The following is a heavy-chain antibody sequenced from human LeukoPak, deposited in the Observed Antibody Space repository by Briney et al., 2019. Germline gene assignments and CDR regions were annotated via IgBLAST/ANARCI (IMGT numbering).Heavy chain of an antibody. J-gene: IGHJ4*02. CDR2: IKQDGSAK. V-gene: IGHV3-7*01. Sequence: GRSLRLSCAASGFTFSNYWMNWVRQAPGRGLEWVANIKQDGSAKYYVDSVKGRLTISRDNAKSLLYLQMSSLRAEDAAVYYCAGGQGFLIDYWGQGTLVTVSS. CDR1: GFTFSNYW. CDR3: AGGQGFLIDY. D-gene: IGHD3-3*01.